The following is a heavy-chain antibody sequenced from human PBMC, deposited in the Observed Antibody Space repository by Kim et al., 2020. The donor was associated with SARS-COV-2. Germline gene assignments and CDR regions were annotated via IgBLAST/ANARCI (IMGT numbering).Heavy chain of an antibody. Sequence: SETLSLTCTVSGGSISSSSYYWGWIRQPPGKGLEWIGSIYYSGSTYYNPSLKSRVTISVDTSKNQFSMKLSSVTAADTAVYYCARTPSYCSGSYYRETISYYYYYRIDVWGQGTTVPVSS. V-gene: IGHV4-39*01. D-gene: IGHD3-10*01. J-gene: IGHJ6*02. CDR2: IYYSGST. CDR1: GGSISSSSYY. CDR3: ARTPSYCSGSYYRETISYYYYYRIDV.